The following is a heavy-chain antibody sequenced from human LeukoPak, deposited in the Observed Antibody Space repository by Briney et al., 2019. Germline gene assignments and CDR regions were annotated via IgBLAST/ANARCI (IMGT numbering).Heavy chain of an antibody. D-gene: IGHD1-14*01. Sequence: GGSLILSCTASGFTLTNNWMHWVRQVPGKGLEWVSRFNTYGTNTNYADSVRGRFTISRDNAKNTLYLQMDSLRAEDSAIYYCAREFSPEDAFDLWGQGTRVTVSS. V-gene: IGHV3-74*01. J-gene: IGHJ3*01. CDR3: AREFSPEDAFDL. CDR1: GFTLTNNW. CDR2: FNTYGTNT.